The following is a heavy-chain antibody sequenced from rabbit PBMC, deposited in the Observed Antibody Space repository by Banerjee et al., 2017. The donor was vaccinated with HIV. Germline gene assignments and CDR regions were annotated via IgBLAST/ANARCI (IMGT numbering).Heavy chain of an antibody. Sequence: QEQLVESGGGLVQPEGSLTLTCTASGFSFSLSYYMCWVRQAPGKGLEWVACIYVGGSGASTYYASWAKGRFTISKTSSTTVTLQMTSLTAADTATYFCARAGGIYYIDSWGPGTLVTVS. V-gene: IGHV1S45*01. CDR2: IYVGGSGAST. D-gene: IGHD8-1*01. J-gene: IGHJ4*01. CDR3: ARAGGIYYIDS. CDR1: GFSFSLSYY.